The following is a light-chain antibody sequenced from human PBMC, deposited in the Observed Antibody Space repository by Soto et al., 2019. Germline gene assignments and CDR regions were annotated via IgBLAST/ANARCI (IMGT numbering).Light chain of an antibody. J-gene: IGKJ1*01. Sequence: EIVLTQSPGTLSLSPGERATLSCRASQSFSSSYLAWYQQKPGQAPRLLIYGASNRATGIPDRFSGSGSGTDFTLTISRLEPEDFAVYYCQQYGSSLWTVGQGTKVDIK. CDR2: GAS. V-gene: IGKV3-20*01. CDR3: QQYGSSLWT. CDR1: QSFSSSY.